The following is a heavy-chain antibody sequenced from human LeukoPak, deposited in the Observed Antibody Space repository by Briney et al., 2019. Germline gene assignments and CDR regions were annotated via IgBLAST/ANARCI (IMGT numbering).Heavy chain of an antibody. J-gene: IGHJ4*02. Sequence: SETLSLTCTVSGGSITTYYWTWIRQPPGKGLEWIGYIYNSGNTNYNPSLKSRVTISVHTSKNQFSLNLITVTAADTAVYYCARSPPFCGGDCYVDYWGQGTQVTVSS. CDR3: ARSPPFCGGDCYVDY. CDR2: IYNSGNT. D-gene: IGHD2-21*02. CDR1: GGSITTYY. V-gene: IGHV4-4*08.